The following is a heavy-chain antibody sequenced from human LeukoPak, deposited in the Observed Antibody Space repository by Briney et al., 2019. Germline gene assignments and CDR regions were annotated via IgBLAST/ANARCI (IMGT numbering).Heavy chain of an antibody. D-gene: IGHD6-19*01. Sequence: ASVKVSCKASGYTFTGYYMHWVRQAPGQGLEWMGWINPNSGGTNYAQKFQGRVTITRNTSISTAYMELSSLRSEDTAVYYCARGVDGWYGDYYYYMDVWGKGTTVTVSS. CDR3: ARGVDGWYGDYYYYMDV. CDR1: GYTFTGYY. J-gene: IGHJ6*03. V-gene: IGHV1-2*02. CDR2: INPNSGGT.